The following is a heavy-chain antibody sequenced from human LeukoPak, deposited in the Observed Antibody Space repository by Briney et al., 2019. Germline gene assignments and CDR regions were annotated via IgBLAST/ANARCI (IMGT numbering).Heavy chain of an antibody. D-gene: IGHD2-2*01. CDR1: GGSISSSSYY. Sequence: SETLSLTCTVSGGSISSSSYYWGWIRRPPGKGLEWIGSIYYSGSTYYNPSLKSRVTISVDTSKNQFSLKLSSVTAADTAVYYCASGIRYCSSTSCYYFDYWGQGTLVTVSS. V-gene: IGHV4-39*01. J-gene: IGHJ4*02. CDR2: IYYSGST. CDR3: ASGIRYCSSTSCYYFDY.